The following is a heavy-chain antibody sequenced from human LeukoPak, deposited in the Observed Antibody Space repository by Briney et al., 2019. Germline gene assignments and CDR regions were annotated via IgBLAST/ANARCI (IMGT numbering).Heavy chain of an antibody. CDR3: ARARSSWYFFDY. Sequence: GGSLRLSCAASGFAFNVYSMNWVRQAPGKGLEWVSYIDSSSSITYYADSVKGRFTSSRDNAKNSLFLQMSSLRAEDTAVYYCARARSSWYFFDYWGQGALVTVSS. CDR2: IDSSSSIT. D-gene: IGHD6-13*01. V-gene: IGHV3-48*04. J-gene: IGHJ4*02. CDR1: GFAFNVYS.